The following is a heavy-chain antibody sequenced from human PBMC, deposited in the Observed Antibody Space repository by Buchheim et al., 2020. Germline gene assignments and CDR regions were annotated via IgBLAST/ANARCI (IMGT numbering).Heavy chain of an antibody. D-gene: IGHD3-10*01. J-gene: IGHJ4*02. CDR2: IWYDGTDK. Sequence: QVHLVESGGGVVQPGKSLKLSCAASGFSFSSYGMHWVRQAPGKGLEWVAVIWYDGTDKYYADSVKSRFTISRDNSRNTMSLQMHSLRAEDTAVYYCASGVGLYGAGTQFDYWGQGTL. CDR1: GFSFSSYG. V-gene: IGHV3-33*01. CDR3: ASGVGLYGAGTQFDY.